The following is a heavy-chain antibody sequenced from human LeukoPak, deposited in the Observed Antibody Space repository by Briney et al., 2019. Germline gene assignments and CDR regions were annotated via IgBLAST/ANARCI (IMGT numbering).Heavy chain of an antibody. Sequence: ASVKVSCKASGGTFSSYAISCVRQAPGQGLEWMGRIIPILGIANYAQKFQGRVTMTRDTSTSTVYMELSSLRSEDTAVYYCARKNSGSYYDYWGQGTLVTVSS. CDR3: ARKNSGSYYDY. CDR2: IIPILGIA. CDR1: GGTFSSYA. J-gene: IGHJ4*02. V-gene: IGHV1-69*04. D-gene: IGHD1-26*01.